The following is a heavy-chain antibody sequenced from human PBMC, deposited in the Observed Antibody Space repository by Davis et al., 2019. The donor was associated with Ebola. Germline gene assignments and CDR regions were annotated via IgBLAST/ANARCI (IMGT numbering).Heavy chain of an antibody. CDR2: IYHSGST. CDR1: GGSISSSNW. J-gene: IGHJ4*02. Sequence: SETLSLTCAVSGGSISSSNWWSWVRQPPGKGLEWIGEIYHSGSTNYNPSLKSRVTISVDKSKNQFSLKLSSVTAADTAVYYCARGLMGYYDFWSGYYQGPLWGQGTLVTVSS. CDR3: ARGLMGYYDFWSGYYQGPL. D-gene: IGHD3-3*01. V-gene: IGHV4-4*02.